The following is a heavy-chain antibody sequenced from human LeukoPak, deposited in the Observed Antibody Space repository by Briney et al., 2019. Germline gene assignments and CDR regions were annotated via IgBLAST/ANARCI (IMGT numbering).Heavy chain of an antibody. J-gene: IGHJ4*02. D-gene: IGHD3-22*01. CDR1: GFPFTNYW. Sequence: GGSLRLSCAASGFPFTNYWMHWVRQVPGKGLVWVSRLNSDGTITHYADSVKGRFTISRDNSKNTVYLQMNSLRAEDTAVYYCAKGPTHFRVWDDYDNTRLNYWGQGTLVTVSS. V-gene: IGHV3-74*01. CDR2: LNSDGTIT. CDR3: AKGPTHFRVWDDYDNTRLNY.